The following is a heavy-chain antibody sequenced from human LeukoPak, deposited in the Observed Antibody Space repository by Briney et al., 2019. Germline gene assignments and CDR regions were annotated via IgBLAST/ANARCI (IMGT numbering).Heavy chain of an antibody. CDR2: ISYDGNNK. CDR1: GFIFSNYA. J-gene: IGHJ4*02. CDR3: ARGTYSSSWFLDY. Sequence: GGSLRLSCAASGFIFSNYAMHWVRQAPGKGLEWVAVISYDGNNKYYADSVKGRFTISRDNSKNTLYLQMNSLRAEDTAVYYCARGTYSSSWFLDYWGQGTLVTVSS. D-gene: IGHD6-13*01. V-gene: IGHV3-30*04.